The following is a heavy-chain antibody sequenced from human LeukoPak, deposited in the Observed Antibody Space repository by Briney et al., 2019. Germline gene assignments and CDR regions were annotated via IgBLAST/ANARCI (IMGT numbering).Heavy chain of an antibody. V-gene: IGHV4-61*10. CDR1: GGSISSGSYY. D-gene: IGHD6-19*01. Sequence: SETLSLTCTVSGGSISSGSYYRSWNRQPAGKGLEWIGYIYYSGSTNYNPSLESRVTISIDTSKNQFSLKLSSVTAADTAVYYCASMYSSGWYYFDYWGQGTLVTVSS. CDR2: IYYSGST. J-gene: IGHJ4*02. CDR3: ASMYSSGWYYFDY.